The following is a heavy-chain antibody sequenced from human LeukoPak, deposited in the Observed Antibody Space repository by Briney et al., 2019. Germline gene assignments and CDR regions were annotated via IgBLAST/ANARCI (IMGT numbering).Heavy chain of an antibody. Sequence: SETLSLTCTVSGGSISSYYWSWIRQPPGKGLEWIGYIYYSGSTNYNPSLKSRVTISVDTSKNQFSLQLNSVTPEDTAVYYCAKGYSISYWGQGTLVTVSS. CDR3: AKGYSISY. CDR1: GGSISSYY. D-gene: IGHD6-13*01. CDR2: IYYSGST. V-gene: IGHV4-59*12. J-gene: IGHJ4*02.